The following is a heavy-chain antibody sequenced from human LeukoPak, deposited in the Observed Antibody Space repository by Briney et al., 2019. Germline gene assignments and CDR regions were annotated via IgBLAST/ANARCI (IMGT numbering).Heavy chain of an antibody. J-gene: IGHJ5*02. CDR2: IKQDGSEK. D-gene: IGHD3-22*01. V-gene: IGHV3-7*01. Sequence: GGSLRLSCAASGFTFSSYWMSWVRQAPGKGLEWVANIKQDGSEKYYVDSVKGRFTISRDSAKNSLYLQMNSLRAEDTAVYYCARRRTYYYDSSGYYGSAGWFDPWGQGTLVTVSS. CDR3: ARRRTYYYDSSGYYGSAGWFDP. CDR1: GFTFSSYW.